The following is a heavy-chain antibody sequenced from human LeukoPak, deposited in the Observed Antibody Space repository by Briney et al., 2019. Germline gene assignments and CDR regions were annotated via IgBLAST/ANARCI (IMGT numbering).Heavy chain of an antibody. J-gene: IGHJ6*03. CDR2: INPKSYDT. D-gene: IGHD5/OR15-5a*01. Sequence: ASVKVSCKALGYTFTDYYMHWVRQAPGQELEWMGWINPKSYDTKYAEKFQGRVTMARDTSISTAYMELSRLTSDDTAVYYCARGAIYLYYYMDVSGKGTTVSVFS. CDR1: GYTFTDYY. V-gene: IGHV1-2*02. CDR3: ARGAIYLYYYMDV.